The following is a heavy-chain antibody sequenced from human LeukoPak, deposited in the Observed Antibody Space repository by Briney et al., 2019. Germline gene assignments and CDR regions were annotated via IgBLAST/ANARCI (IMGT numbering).Heavy chain of an antibody. D-gene: IGHD1-14*01. J-gene: IGHJ3*02. V-gene: IGHV3-74*01. CDR3: ARGGFHHGFDI. Sequence: GGSLRLSCAASGFTFSSYWIHWVRQAPGKGLAWVSRIDNDGSDTIFADSVKGRFTLSKDNAKNTVYLQMNSLRAEDTAVYYCARGGFHHGFDIWGQGTMVTVS. CDR2: IDNDGSDT. CDR1: GFTFSSYW.